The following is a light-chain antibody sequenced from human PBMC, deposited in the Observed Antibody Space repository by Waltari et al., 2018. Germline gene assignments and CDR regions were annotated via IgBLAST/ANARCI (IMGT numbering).Light chain of an antibody. CDR3: NSYVGSTLFYV. CDR2: EVS. J-gene: IGLJ1*01. V-gene: IGLV2-8*01. Sequence: QSALTQPPSASGSPGQSVTISCTGPSSDVGGYKYVSCYQQHPGKAPKLIIYEVSKRPSGVPDRFSGSKSGNTASLTVSGLQAEDEADYYCNSYVGSTLFYVFGTGTKVTVV. CDR1: SSDVGGYKY.